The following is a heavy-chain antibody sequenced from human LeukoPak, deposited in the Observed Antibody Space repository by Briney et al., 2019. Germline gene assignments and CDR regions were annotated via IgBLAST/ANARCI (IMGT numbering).Heavy chain of an antibody. CDR3: ARGTYYDSSAYSGVRLFDY. J-gene: IGHJ4*02. V-gene: IGHV1-2*02. Sequence: EASVKVSCKASGYTFTGYYMHWVRQAPGQGLEWMGWINLNNGRINYAQNFQGRVTMTRDTSISTAYMELSSLTSDDTALYYCARGTYYDSSAYSGVRLFDYWGQGTLVTVSS. CDR1: GYTFTGYY. CDR2: INLNNGRI. D-gene: IGHD3-22*01.